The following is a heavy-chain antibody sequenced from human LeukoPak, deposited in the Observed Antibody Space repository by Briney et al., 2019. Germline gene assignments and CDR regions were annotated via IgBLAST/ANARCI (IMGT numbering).Heavy chain of an antibody. J-gene: IGHJ4*02. CDR3: AKHLYLRDFWSGYFDY. CDR1: GLSFGFYA. Sequence: PGGSLRLSCAASGLSFGFYAMSWVRQAPGKGLEWVSSISGGGAGTYYADSVRGRFTISRDNSKNTLYLQMDSLRAEDTAVFYCAKHLYLRDFWSGYFDYWARESRSPSPQ. D-gene: IGHD3-3*01. V-gene: IGHV3-23*01. CDR2: ISGGGAGT.